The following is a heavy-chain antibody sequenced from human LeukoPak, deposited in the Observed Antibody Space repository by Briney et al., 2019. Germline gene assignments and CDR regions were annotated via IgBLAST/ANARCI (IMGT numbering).Heavy chain of an antibody. CDR3: ARGITIFDY. Sequence: GGSLRLSCAASGFTFSTYAMSWVRQAPGKGLEWVSLISGSGGSTFDADSVKGRFTISRDNAKNSLYLQMNSLRAEDTAVYYCARGITIFDYWGQGTLVTVSS. CDR2: ISGSGGST. CDR1: GFTFSTYA. V-gene: IGHV3-23*01. J-gene: IGHJ4*02. D-gene: IGHD3-3*01.